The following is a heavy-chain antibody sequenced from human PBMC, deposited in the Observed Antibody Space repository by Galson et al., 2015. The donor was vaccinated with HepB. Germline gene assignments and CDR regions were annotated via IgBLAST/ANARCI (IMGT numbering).Heavy chain of an antibody. V-gene: IGHV2-5*02. Sequence: PALVTPTQTLTLTCTFSGFSLSTSRVAVGWIRQPPGQALEWLALIYWDDDKRYSPSLTSRLTITKDTSTNQVVLTMTSIDHVDTAKYYCAPPYSSGWYYAFDFWGQGTMVTVSS. CDR3: APPYSSGWYYAFDF. J-gene: IGHJ3*01. CDR1: GFSLSTSRVA. D-gene: IGHD6-19*01. CDR2: IYWDDDK.